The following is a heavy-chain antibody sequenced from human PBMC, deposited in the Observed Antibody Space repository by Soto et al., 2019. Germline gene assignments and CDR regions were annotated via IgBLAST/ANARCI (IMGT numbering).Heavy chain of an antibody. CDR1: GGTFSSYT. CDR2: IIPILGIA. Sequence: GASVKVSCKASGGTFSSYTISWVRQAPGQGLEWMGRIIPILGIANYAQKFQGRVTITADKSTSTAYMELSSLRSEDTAVYYCARPDIVVVPAAIYRHYGMDVWGQGTTVTVSS. J-gene: IGHJ6*02. D-gene: IGHD2-2*01. V-gene: IGHV1-69*02. CDR3: ARPDIVVVPAAIYRHYGMDV.